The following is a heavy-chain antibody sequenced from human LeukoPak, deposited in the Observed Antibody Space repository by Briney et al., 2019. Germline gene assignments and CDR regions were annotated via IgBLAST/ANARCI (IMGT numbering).Heavy chain of an antibody. CDR2: ISAYNGNT. D-gene: IGHD1-26*01. V-gene: IGHV1-18*01. CDR3: ARDRKVGATLWRTDY. CDR1: GYTFTSYG. J-gene: IGHJ4*02. Sequence: ASVKVSRKASGYTFTSYGISWVRQAPGQGLEWMGWISAYNGNTNYAQKLQGRVTMTTDTSTSTAYMELRSLRSDDTAVYYCARDRKVGATLWRTDYWGQGTLVTVSS.